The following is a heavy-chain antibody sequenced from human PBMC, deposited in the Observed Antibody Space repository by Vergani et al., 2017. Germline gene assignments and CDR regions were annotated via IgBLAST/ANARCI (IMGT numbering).Heavy chain of an antibody. J-gene: IGHJ6*02. D-gene: IGHD3-10*01. CDR2: IIPIFGTA. V-gene: IGHV1-69*06. Sequence: QVQLVQSGAEVKKPGSSVKVSCKASGGTFNSYAISWVRQAPGQGLEWMGGIIPIFGTANYAQKFQGRVTITADKSTSTAYMELSSLRSEDTAVYYCARDTRFLDYVSGSHYYGMDVWGQGTMVTVSS. CDR1: GGTFNSYA. CDR3: ARDTRFLDYVSGSHYYGMDV.